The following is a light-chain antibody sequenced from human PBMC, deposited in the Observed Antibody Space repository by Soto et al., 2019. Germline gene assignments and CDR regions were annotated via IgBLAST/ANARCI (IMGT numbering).Light chain of an antibody. CDR3: HQRKSWPRT. Sequence: EIVLTQSPATRSSSPGETSTLSCRASQTVSNKLAWYQHKPGQAPRLLIYDTSNRATGIPARFSGSGSGTDFTLTISRLEPEDFAVYYCHQRKSWPRTFGQGTRWIS. J-gene: IGKJ1*01. CDR2: DTS. CDR1: QTVSNK. V-gene: IGKV3-11*01.